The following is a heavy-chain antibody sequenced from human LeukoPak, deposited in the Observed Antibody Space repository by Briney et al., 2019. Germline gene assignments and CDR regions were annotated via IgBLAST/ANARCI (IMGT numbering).Heavy chain of an antibody. J-gene: IGHJ6*02. CDR2: IIPILGIA. Sequence: SVKVSCKASGGTFSSYAISWVRQAPGQGLEWMGRIIPILGIANYAQKFQGGVTITADKSTSTAYMELSSLRSEDTAVYYCARGIVVPAASFYYYGMDVWGQGTTVTVSS. D-gene: IGHD2-2*01. V-gene: IGHV1-69*04. CDR1: GGTFSSYA. CDR3: ARGIVVPAASFYYYGMDV.